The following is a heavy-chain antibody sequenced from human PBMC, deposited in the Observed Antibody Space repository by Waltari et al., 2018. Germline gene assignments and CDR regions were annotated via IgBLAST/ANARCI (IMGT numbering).Heavy chain of an antibody. Sequence: QVLLVQSGGGLVKPGGSLRLSCADSEFTFGDYYMSWSRQAPGKGLEWVSDISSSGSSMNYADSVKGRFTISRDNAKNSLYLQMNSLRAEDTAVYYCATWGHIYGSGFDYWGQGSLVTVSS. CDR2: ISSSGSSM. J-gene: IGHJ4*02. CDR3: ATWGHIYGSGFDY. CDR1: EFTFGDYY. D-gene: IGHD3-10*01. V-gene: IGHV3-11*04.